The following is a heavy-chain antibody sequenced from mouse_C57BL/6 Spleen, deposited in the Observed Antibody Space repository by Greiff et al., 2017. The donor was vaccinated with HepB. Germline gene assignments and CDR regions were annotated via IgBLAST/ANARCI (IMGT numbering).Heavy chain of an antibody. CDR1: GYTFTDYN. J-gene: IGHJ4*01. Sequence: EVQLQQSGPELVKPGASVKMSCKASGYTFTDYNMHWVKQSHGKSLEWIGYINPNNGGTSYNQKFKGKATLTVNKSSSTAYMELRSLTSEDSAVYYCARSTLYSYYAMDYWGQGTSVTVSS. CDR3: ARSTLYSYYAMDY. D-gene: IGHD2-1*01. CDR2: INPNNGGT. V-gene: IGHV1-22*01.